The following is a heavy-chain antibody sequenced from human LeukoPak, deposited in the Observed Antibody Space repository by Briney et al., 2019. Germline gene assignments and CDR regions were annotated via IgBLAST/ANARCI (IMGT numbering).Heavy chain of an antibody. CDR2: ISTYNGST. CDR1: GYTFTSYG. J-gene: IGHJ4*02. Sequence: GASVKVSCKASGYTFTSYGISWVRQAPGQGLEWMGWISTYNGSTNYAQKLQGRVTMTTDTSTSRVYMDLRSLRSDDTAVYYCARDRAGSAWYTTFDYWGQGTLVTVSS. CDR3: ARDRAGSAWYTTFDY. V-gene: IGHV1-18*01. D-gene: IGHD6-19*01.